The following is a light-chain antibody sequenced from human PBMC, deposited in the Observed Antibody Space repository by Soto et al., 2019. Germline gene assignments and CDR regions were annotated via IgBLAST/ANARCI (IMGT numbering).Light chain of an antibody. CDR2: LGS. Sequence: DIVMTQTPLSLPVTPVDAASISCMSSQILLHSNGYNYLDWYLQKPGQSPQLLIYLGSNRSSGVPDRFSGSGSGTDFTLEISRVETDDVGIYYCMQSTQLPPTFGQGTRLEIK. CDR3: MQSTQLPPT. J-gene: IGKJ5*01. CDR1: QILLHSNGYNY. V-gene: IGKV2-28*01.